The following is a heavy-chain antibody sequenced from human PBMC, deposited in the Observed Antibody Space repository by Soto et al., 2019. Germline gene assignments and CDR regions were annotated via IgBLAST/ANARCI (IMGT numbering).Heavy chain of an antibody. D-gene: IGHD5-12*01. V-gene: IGHV3-33*01. CDR2: IWYDGSNK. Sequence: GGSLRLSCAASGFTFSSYGMHWVRQAPGKGLEWVAVIWYDGSNKYYADSVKGRFTISRDNSKNTLYLQMNSLRAEDTAVYYCARAPPDYSGRIMAYFDYWGQGTLVTVSS. CDR3: ARAPPDYSGRIMAYFDY. CDR1: GFTFSSYG. J-gene: IGHJ4*02.